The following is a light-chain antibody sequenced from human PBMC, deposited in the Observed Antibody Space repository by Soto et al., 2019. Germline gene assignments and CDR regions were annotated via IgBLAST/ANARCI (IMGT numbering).Light chain of an antibody. V-gene: IGLV2-14*01. CDR2: DVS. Sequence: QSVLTQPASVSGSPGQSITISCTGTSSDVGGYNYVSWYQQHPGKAPNLMIYDVSNRPSGVSNRFSGSKYGNTASLTISGLQAEDEADYYCSSYTSSSAPVVFGGGTKLTVL. CDR3: SSYTSSSAPVV. J-gene: IGLJ2*01. CDR1: SSDVGGYNY.